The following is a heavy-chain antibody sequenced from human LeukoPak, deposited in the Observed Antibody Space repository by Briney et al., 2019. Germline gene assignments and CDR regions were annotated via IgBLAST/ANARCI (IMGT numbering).Heavy chain of an antibody. CDR2: INHSGST. CDR1: GGSFSGHY. J-gene: IGHJ4*02. Sequence: PSETLSLTCAVYGGSFSGHYWTWIRQPPGKGLEWIGEINHSGSTNYNPSLKSRVTISVDTSKNQFSLKLNSVTAADTAVYYYARRSISGNSWDYFDYWGQGTLVTVSS. D-gene: IGHD4-23*01. CDR3: ARRSISGNSWDYFDY. V-gene: IGHV4-34*01.